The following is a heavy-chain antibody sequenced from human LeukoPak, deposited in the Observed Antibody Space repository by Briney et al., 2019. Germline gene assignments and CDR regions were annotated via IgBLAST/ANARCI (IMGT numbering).Heavy chain of an antibody. CDR3: AGRPDTSMVAIFDY. CDR2: INPSSGGT. CDR1: GYTFTGYY. Sequence: GASVKVSCKASGYTFTGYYVHLVRQAPGQGLEWMGWINPSSGGTNYAQKFQGRVTMTGDTSISTAYMELSRLTSDDTAVYFCAGRPDTSMVAIFDYWGQGTLVTISS. V-gene: IGHV1-2*02. D-gene: IGHD5-18*01. J-gene: IGHJ4*02.